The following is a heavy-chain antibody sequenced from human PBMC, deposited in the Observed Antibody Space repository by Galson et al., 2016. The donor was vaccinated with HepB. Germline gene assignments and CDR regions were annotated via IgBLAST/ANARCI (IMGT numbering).Heavy chain of an antibody. V-gene: IGHV3-30*18. CDR1: GFSVNNYA. D-gene: IGHD3-9*01. Sequence: SLRLSCAASGFSVNNYAVNWVRQAPGKGLEWVAVVSTNGVRHYYDASENGRSASSEDNSKNTQYLQMNSLRGENTAIYYCAKDQGKLRYYDELTYDAVDIWGQGTMVIVSS. J-gene: IGHJ3*02. CDR3: AKDQGKLRYYDELTYDAVDI. CDR2: VSTNGVRH.